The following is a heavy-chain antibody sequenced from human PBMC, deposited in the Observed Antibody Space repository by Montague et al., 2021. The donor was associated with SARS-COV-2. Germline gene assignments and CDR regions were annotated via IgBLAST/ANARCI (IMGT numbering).Heavy chain of an antibody. Sequence: SETLSLTCTVSGGPISSSSYYWGWIRQPPGKGLEWIGSIYYSGSTYYNPSLKSRVTISVDTSKNQFSLKLSSVTAADTAVYYCARLPDQLLWFGELFDYWGQGTLVTVSS. CDR2: IYYSGST. J-gene: IGHJ4*02. D-gene: IGHD3-10*01. V-gene: IGHV4-39*01. CDR3: ARLPDQLLWFGELFDY. CDR1: GGPISSSSYY.